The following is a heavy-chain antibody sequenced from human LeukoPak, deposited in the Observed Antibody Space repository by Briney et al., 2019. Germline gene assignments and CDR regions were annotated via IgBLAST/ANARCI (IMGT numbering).Heavy chain of an antibody. CDR1: GGSFSGYY. CDR3: ARDRDWNVDY. V-gene: IGHV4-34*01. Sequence: SETLSLTCAVYGGSFSGYYWSWIRQPPGKGLEWIGEINHSGSTNYNPSLKSRVTISVDTSKNQFSLKLSSVTAADTAVYYCARDRDWNVDYWGQGTLVTVSS. J-gene: IGHJ4*02. CDR2: INHSGST. D-gene: IGHD1-1*01.